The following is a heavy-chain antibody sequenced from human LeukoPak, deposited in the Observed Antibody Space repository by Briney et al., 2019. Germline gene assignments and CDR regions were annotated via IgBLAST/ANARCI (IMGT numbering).Heavy chain of an antibody. CDR3: ARDYMTKIVVVPAEPGWFDP. Sequence: SVKVSCKASGGTFSSYAISWVRRAPGQGLEWMGGIIPIFGTANYAQKFQGRVTITANESTSTAYMELSSLRSEDTAVYYCARDYMTKIVVVPAEPGWFDPWGQGTLVTVSS. J-gene: IGHJ5*02. D-gene: IGHD2-2*01. CDR2: IIPIFGTA. V-gene: IGHV1-69*13. CDR1: GGTFSSYA.